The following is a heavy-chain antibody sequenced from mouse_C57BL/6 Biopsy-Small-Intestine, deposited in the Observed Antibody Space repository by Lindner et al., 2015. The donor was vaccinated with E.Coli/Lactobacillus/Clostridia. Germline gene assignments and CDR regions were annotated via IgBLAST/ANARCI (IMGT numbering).Heavy chain of an antibody. CDR2: ISAYYGNT. CDR3: ATSGSGRPVLAH. D-gene: IGHD1-1*01. Sequence: SVKVSCKTSGYTFTNYGISWVRQAPGQGLEWMGWISAYYGNTRYAQKLQGRVTMTRDTSINTAYMELTNLQSHDTAVYYCATSGSGRPVLAHRGQGTLVTVSS. CDR1: GYTFTNYG. J-gene: IGHJ3*01. V-gene: IGHV1-84*02.